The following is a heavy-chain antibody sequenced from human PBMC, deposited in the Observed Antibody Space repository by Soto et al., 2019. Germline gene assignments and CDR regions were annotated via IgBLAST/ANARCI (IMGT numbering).Heavy chain of an antibody. V-gene: IGHV3-15*01. J-gene: IGHJ4*02. CDR1: GFTFSNAR. Sequence: GGSLRLSCAASGFTFSNARMNWVRPAPGKGLEWVGLIKSKTDGGTIDYPAAVKGRFIISRDDSRNTLYLQMNSLKTEDTAVYYCTTAHPRGPDYWGQGTLVTVSS. CDR2: IKSKTDGGTI. D-gene: IGHD5-12*01. CDR3: TTAHPRGPDY.